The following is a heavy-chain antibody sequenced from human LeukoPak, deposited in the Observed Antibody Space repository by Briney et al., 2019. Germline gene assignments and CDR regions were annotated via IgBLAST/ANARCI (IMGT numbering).Heavy chain of an antibody. D-gene: IGHD5-24*01. CDR2: TNWNGDNT. Sequence: GGSLSLSWAPAGFTFDDYGMSWVRQAPGKGLEWLCGTNWNGDNTNYAGSVKGRFTISRDNAKNSLYLQMNSLRVEDTALYYCARVESMAAPPDQWGQGTLVTVSS. J-gene: IGHJ4*02. CDR1: GFTFDDYG. CDR3: ARVESMAAPPDQ. V-gene: IGHV3-20*04.